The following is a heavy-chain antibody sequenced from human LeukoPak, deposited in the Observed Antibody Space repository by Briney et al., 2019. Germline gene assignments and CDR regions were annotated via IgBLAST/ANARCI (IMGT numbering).Heavy chain of an antibody. CDR3: AREGYSGYAAVVGY. CDR2: IYTSGST. J-gene: IGHJ4*02. Sequence: PSETLSLTCTVSGGSISSGSYYWSWIRQPAGKGLEWIGRIYTSGSTNYNPSLKSRVTISVDTSKNQFSLKLSSVTAADTAVYYCAREGYSGYAAVVGYWGQGTLVTVSS. CDR1: GGSISSGSYY. D-gene: IGHD5-12*01. V-gene: IGHV4-61*02.